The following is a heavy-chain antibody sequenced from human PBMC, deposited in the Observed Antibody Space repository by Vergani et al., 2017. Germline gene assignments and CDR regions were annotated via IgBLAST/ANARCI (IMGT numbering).Heavy chain of an antibody. J-gene: IGHJ4*01. CDR1: GFTFNQYG. CDR2: TWYDGNNK. D-gene: IGHD2/OR15-2a*01. V-gene: IGHV3-33*06. CDR3: VKEKIDLGSYFFDS. Sequence: QVQLVESGGGVVQPGRSLRLSCAASGFTFNQYGMHWVRQAPGKGLEWVAVTWYDGNNKQYADSVKGRFTISRDNSKNTVFLQMHSLRAEDTAIYYCVKEKIDLGSYFFDSWGHGILVTVSS.